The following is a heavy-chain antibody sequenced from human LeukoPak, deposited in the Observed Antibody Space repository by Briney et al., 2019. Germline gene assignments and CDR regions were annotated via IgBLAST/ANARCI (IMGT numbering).Heavy chain of an antibody. CDR1: GFTFSSYS. CDR2: ISSSSSYI. D-gene: IGHD3-10*01. CDR3: ARGARGQVRGGHFDY. J-gene: IGHJ4*02. V-gene: IGHV3-21*01. Sequence: GGSLRLSCAASGFTFSSYSMNWVRQAPGKGLEWVSSISSSSSYICYADSVKGRFTISRDNAKNSLYLQMNSLRAEDTAVYYCARGARGQVRGGHFDYWGQGTLVTVSS.